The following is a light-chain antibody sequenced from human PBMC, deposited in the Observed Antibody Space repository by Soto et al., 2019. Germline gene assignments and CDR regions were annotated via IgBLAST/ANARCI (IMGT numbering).Light chain of an antibody. CDR2: EGS. CDR3: SSYTRSTTLNVL. J-gene: IGLJ2*01. CDR1: SSDVGSYNL. Sequence: QSALTQPASVSGSPGQSITISCTGTSSDVGSYNLVSWYQQHPGKAPKLMIYEGSKRPSGVSNRFSGSKSGNTASLTISGLQAEDEAEYYCSSYTRSTTLNVLFGGGTKVTVL. V-gene: IGLV2-14*02.